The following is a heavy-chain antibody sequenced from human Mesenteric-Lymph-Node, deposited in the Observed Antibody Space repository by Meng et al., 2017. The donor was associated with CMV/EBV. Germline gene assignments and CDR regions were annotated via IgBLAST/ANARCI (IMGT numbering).Heavy chain of an antibody. CDR3: ARIVPASYGMDV. CDR1: GFTFSNYD. Sequence: GESLKISCAASGFTFSNYDMTWVRQAPGKGLEWVSKISDTGGSTHYADSVKGRFTISRDNAKNSLYLQMNSLRAEDTAVYYCARIVPASYGMDVWGQGTTVTVSS. J-gene: IGHJ6*02. CDR2: ISDTGGST. D-gene: IGHD2-2*01. V-gene: IGHV3-23*01.